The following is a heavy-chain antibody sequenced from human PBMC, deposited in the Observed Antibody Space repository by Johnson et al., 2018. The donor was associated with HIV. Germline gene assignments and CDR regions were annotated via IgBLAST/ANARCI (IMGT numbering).Heavy chain of an antibody. V-gene: IGHV3-11*04. Sequence: QEQLVESGGGLVKPGGSLRLSCAASGFTFSDYYMTWIRQAPGKGLEWVSYISSSGSTIYYADSVKGRFTISRDNAKNSLYMQMNSLRAEDTAVYYCAREATYWYDSSGSPYAFDIWGQGTMVTVSS. J-gene: IGHJ3*02. D-gene: IGHD3-22*01. CDR2: ISSSGSTI. CDR3: AREATYWYDSSGSPYAFDI. CDR1: GFTFSDYY.